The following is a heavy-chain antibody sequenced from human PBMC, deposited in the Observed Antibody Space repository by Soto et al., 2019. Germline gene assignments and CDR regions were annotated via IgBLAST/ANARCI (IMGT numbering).Heavy chain of an antibody. CDR1: GFRFSSYA. D-gene: IGHD6-19*01. CDR2: ISGSSSGT. CDR3: AKDRSENFWVYYYAMDV. V-gene: IGHV3-23*01. J-gene: IGHJ6*02. Sequence: EAQLLESGGGLVQPGGSLRLSCAASGFRFSSYAMNWVRQAPGKGLEWVSGISGSSSGTYYTDSVKGRFTICRDNSKNTVYLQMNSLRGEDTAVYYCAKDRSENFWVYYYAMDVWGQGTAVTVSS.